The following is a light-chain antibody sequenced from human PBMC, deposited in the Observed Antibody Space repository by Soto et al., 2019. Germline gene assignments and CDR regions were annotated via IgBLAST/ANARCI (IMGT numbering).Light chain of an antibody. Sequence: NFMLTQPHSVSESPGKTVTISCTGSSGSIASHYVQWYQQRPGSAPTTVIYENDQRPSGVPGRFSASIDSSSNSASLTISGLMTEDEADYYCQSYDSNNQVFGGGTQLTVL. CDR3: QSYDSNNQV. CDR1: SGSIASHY. J-gene: IGLJ3*02. CDR2: END. V-gene: IGLV6-57*02.